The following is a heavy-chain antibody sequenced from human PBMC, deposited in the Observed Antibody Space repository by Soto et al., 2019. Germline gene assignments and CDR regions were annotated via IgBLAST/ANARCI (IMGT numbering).Heavy chain of an antibody. CDR1: GGTFSTYT. D-gene: IGHD3-22*01. CDR3: TRDLYYFDSSAYYGHNWFDP. V-gene: IGHV1-69*12. J-gene: IGHJ5*02. CDR2: IIPMSGTT. Sequence: QVQLVQSGAEVKKPGSSVKVSCKASGGTFSTYTMSWVRQAPGQGLEWMGGIIPMSGTTTYAENFQGRVTITADESTSTAYMELTSLRSEDTAVYYCTRDLYYFDSSAYYGHNWFDPLGQGTRVTVSS.